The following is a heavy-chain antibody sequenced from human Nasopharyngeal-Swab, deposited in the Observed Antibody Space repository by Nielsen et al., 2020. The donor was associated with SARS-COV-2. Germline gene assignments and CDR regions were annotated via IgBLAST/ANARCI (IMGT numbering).Heavy chain of an antibody. J-gene: IGHJ4*02. Sequence: ASVKVSCKASGYSFNNYAITWVRQAPGQGLEWLGWISAYSGDTDHAQRLQGRVTMTTETSTSTAYMELRSLRSDDTAVYYCARQDRSGWYVDYWGQGTPVTVSS. V-gene: IGHV1-18*01. CDR2: ISAYSGDT. D-gene: IGHD6-19*01. CDR3: ARQDRSGWYVDY. CDR1: GYSFNNYA.